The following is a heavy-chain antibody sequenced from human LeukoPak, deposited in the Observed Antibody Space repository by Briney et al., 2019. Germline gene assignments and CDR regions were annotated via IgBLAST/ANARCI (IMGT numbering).Heavy chain of an antibody. CDR2: ISSSGSII. D-gene: IGHD7-27*01. CDR1: GFAFSDYE. Sequence: GGSLRLSCASSGFAFSDYEMNLVRQAPGKGLEWVSYISSSGSIIYYADSVKGRFTISRDNAKRSLFPQMNSLRVEDTAVYYCARTMWGFDYWGQGTLVTVSS. CDR3: ARTMWGFDY. J-gene: IGHJ4*02. V-gene: IGHV3-48*03.